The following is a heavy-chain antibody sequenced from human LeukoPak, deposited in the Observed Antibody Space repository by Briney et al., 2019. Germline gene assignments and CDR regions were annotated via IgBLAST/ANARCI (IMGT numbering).Heavy chain of an antibody. Sequence: PGGSLRLSCAASEFTFSSYGMHWVRQAPGKGLEWVAFIRYDGSNKYYADSVKGRFTISRDNSKNTLYLKLNSVSAEDTAVYYCAKEMVRGVAVFDYWGQGTLVAVSS. V-gene: IGHV3-30*02. CDR1: EFTFSSYG. CDR2: IRYDGSNK. CDR3: AKEMVRGVAVFDY. J-gene: IGHJ4*02. D-gene: IGHD3-10*01.